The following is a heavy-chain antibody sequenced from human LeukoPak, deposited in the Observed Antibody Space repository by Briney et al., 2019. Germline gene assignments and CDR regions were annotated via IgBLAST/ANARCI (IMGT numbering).Heavy chain of an antibody. V-gene: IGHV4-59*01. CDR3: AVGGGFWSGYWTPAIDY. CDR2: IYYSGST. D-gene: IGHD3-3*01. CDR1: GGSISSYY. Sequence: SETLSLTCTVSGGSISSYYWSWIRQPPGKGLEWIGYIYYSGSTNYNPSLKSRVTISVDTSKNHFSLKLPSVTAADTAVYYCAVGGGFWSGYWTPAIDYWGQGTLVTVSS. J-gene: IGHJ4*02.